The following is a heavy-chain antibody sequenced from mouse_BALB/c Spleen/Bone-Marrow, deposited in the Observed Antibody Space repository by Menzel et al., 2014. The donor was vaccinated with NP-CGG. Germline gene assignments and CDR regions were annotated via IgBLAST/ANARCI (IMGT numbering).Heavy chain of an antibody. Sequence: VQLKQSGPELVKPGASMKISCKASGYSFTGYTMNWVKQSHGKNLEGIGLINPYNGGTSYNQKFKGKATLTVDKSSSTAYMELLSLTSEDSAVYYCARGPHYYGSRDYAMDYWGQGTSVTVSS. CDR1: GYSFTGYT. D-gene: IGHD1-1*01. J-gene: IGHJ4*01. CDR2: INPYNGGT. V-gene: IGHV1-18*01. CDR3: ARGPHYYGSRDYAMDY.